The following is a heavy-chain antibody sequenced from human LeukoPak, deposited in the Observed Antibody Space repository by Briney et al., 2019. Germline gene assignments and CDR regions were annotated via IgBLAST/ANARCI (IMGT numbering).Heavy chain of an antibody. CDR1: GGSISSGSYY. CDR2: IYTSGST. D-gene: IGHD3-22*01. CDR3: ARDRYYYDSSGYRWFDP. V-gene: IGHV4-61*02. Sequence: PSETLSLTCTVSGGSISSGSYYWSWIRQPAGKGLEWIGRIYTSGSTNYNPSLKSRVTISVDTSKNQFSLKLSSVTAADTAVYYCARDRYYYDSSGYRWFDPWGQGTLVTVSS. J-gene: IGHJ5*02.